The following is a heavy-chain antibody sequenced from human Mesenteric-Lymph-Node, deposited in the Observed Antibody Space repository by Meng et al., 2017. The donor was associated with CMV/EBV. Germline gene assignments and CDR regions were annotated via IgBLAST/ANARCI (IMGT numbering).Heavy chain of an antibody. CDR2: IWYDGSNK. CDR3: AKGASDFWSGYYPYYFDY. V-gene: IGHV3-33*06. J-gene: IGHJ4*02. CDR1: GFTFSSYG. Sequence: GGSLRLSCAASGFTFSSYGMHWVRQAPGKGLEWVAVIWYDGSNKYYADSVKGRFTISRDNSKNTLYLQMNSLRAEDTAVYYCAKGASDFWSGYYPYYFDYWGQGTLVTVSS. D-gene: IGHD3-3*01.